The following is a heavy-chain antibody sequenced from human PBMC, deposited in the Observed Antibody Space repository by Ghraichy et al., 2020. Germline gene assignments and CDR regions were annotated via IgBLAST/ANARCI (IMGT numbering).Heavy chain of an antibody. V-gene: IGHV4-59*01. J-gene: IGHJ4*02. Sequence: ESLNISCTVSGGSISSYYWSWIRQPPGKGLEWIGYIYYSGSTNYNPSLKSRVTISVDTSKDQFSLKLSSVTAADTAVYYCARVMAVGGSYYFDYWGQGTLVTVSS. CDR1: GGSISSYY. CDR2: IYYSGST. D-gene: IGHD1-26*01. CDR3: ARVMAVGGSYYFDY.